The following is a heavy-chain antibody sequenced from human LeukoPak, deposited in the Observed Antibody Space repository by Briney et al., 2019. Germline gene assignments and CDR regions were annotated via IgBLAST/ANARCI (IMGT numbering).Heavy chain of an antibody. V-gene: IGHV3-30-3*01. D-gene: IGHD4-17*01. Sequence: GGSLRLSCAASGFTFSSYAMHWVRQAPGKGLEWVAVISYDGSNKYHADSVKGRFTISRDNSKNTLYLQMNSLRPEDTAVYYCARESYGDYFFDYWGQGTLVTVSS. CDR3: ARESYGDYFFDY. CDR1: GFTFSSYA. J-gene: IGHJ4*02. CDR2: ISYDGSNK.